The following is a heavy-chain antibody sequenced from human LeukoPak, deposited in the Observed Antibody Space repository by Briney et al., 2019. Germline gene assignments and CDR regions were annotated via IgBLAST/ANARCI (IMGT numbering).Heavy chain of an antibody. CDR3: AREDIVVVLGAYYYYYGMDV. D-gene: IGHD2-2*01. Sequence: GGSLRLSCAASGFTFSSYWMSWVRQAPGKGLEWVANIKQDGSEKYYVDSVKGRFTNSRDNAKNSLYLQMNSLRAEDTAVYYCAREDIVVVLGAYYYYYGMDVWSQGTTVTVSS. CDR1: GFTFSSYW. J-gene: IGHJ6*02. V-gene: IGHV3-7*03. CDR2: IKQDGSEK.